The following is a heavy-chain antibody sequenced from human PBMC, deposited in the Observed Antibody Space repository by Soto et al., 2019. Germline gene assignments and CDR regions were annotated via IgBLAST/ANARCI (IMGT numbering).Heavy chain of an antibody. CDR2: IYSAGNT. D-gene: IGHD1-26*01. J-gene: IGHJ6*02. Sequence: PSETLSLTCTVSGGSIRSYYWSWVRQAPGKGLEWISIIYSAGNTYYADSVKGRFTISRDNSKKTLYLQMNSLGAEDTAVYYCGRFLVVGGRPINYPYGMGVGGQGPTVPVP. V-gene: IGHV3-66*01. CDR1: GGSIRSYY. CDR3: GRFLVVGGRPINYPYGMGV.